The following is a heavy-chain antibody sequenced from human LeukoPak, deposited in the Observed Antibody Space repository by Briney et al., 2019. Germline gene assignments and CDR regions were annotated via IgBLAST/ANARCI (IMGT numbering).Heavy chain of an antibody. V-gene: IGHV3-30-3*01. CDR2: ISYDGSNK. Sequence: GGSLRLSCAASGFTFSSYAMHWVRQAPGKGLEWVAVISYDGSNKYYADSVKGRFTISRDNSKNTLYLQMNSLRAEDTAVYSCARNGIYQLHWVWFDPWGQGTLVTVSS. J-gene: IGHJ5*02. CDR3: ARNGIYQLHWVWFDP. CDR1: GFTFSSYA. D-gene: IGHD2-2*01.